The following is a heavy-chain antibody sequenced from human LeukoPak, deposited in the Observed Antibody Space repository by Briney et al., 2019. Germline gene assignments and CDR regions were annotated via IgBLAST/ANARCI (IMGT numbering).Heavy chain of an antibody. CDR3: ARTGNPATGDY. J-gene: IGHJ4*02. CDR2: ISSSSSYI. Sequence: GGSLRLSCAASGFTFSSYSMNWVRQAPGKGLEWVSSISSSSSYIYYADSVKGRFIISRDNSKNTLYLQMNSLRAEDTAVYYCARTGNPATGDYWGQGTLVTVSS. CDR1: GFTFSSYS. D-gene: IGHD1-1*01. V-gene: IGHV3-21*04.